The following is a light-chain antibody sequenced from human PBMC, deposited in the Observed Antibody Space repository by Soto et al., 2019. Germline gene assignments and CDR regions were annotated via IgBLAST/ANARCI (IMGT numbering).Light chain of an antibody. CDR1: QSVSSN. J-gene: IGKJ4*01. V-gene: IGKV3D-15*01. CDR2: GAS. CDR3: QQYNNWPLA. Sequence: IELKKTPATLSVSPGERATLSCRASQSVSSNLAWYQQKPGQPPRLLIYGASTRATGIPARFSGSGSGTEFTLTISSLQSEDFAVYYCQQYNNWPLAFGGGTKVDIK.